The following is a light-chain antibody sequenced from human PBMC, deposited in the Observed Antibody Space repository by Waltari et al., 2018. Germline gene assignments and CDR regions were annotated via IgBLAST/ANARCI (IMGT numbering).Light chain of an antibody. CDR3: QQYDSYSLT. V-gene: IGKV1-5*03. CDR2: KAS. CDR1: QNINRW. J-gene: IGKJ4*01. Sequence: DIQMTQSPSTLSASVVDRVPITCRASQNINRWLAWYQQKPGTVPKLLIFKASSLKSGVPSRFSGSGSGTEFTLTISSLQPDDFATYYCQQYDSYSLTFGGGTKVEI.